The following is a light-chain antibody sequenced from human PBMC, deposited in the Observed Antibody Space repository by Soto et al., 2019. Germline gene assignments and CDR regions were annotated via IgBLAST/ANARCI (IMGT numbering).Light chain of an antibody. CDR3: QQYNSYSYT. CDR1: QSISSW. J-gene: IGKJ2*01. V-gene: IGKV1-5*03. Sequence: DIQMTQSPSTLSASVGDRVTITCRASQSISSWLAWYQQKPGKAPKLLIYKASSLEIGVPSRFSGSGSGTEFTLTISSLPPDDFATYYCQQYNSYSYTFGQGTKLEIK. CDR2: KAS.